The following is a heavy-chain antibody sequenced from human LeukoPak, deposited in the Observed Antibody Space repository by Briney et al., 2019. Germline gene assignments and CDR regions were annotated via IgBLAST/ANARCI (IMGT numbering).Heavy chain of an antibody. CDR3: ARDYYDILTLDY. J-gene: IGHJ4*02. CDR1: GGSISSGDYY. CDR2: IYYSGST. D-gene: IGHD3-22*01. V-gene: IGHV4-30-4*01. Sequence: QTSETLSLTCTVSGGSISSGDYYWSWIRQPPGKGLEWIGYIYYSGSTYYNPYLKSRVTISVDTSKNQFSLKLSSVTAADTAVYYCARDYYDILTLDYWGQGTLVTVSS.